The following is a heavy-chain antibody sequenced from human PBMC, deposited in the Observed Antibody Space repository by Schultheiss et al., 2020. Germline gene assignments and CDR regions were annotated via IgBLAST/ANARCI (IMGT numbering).Heavy chain of an antibody. D-gene: IGHD2-8*01. Sequence: GGSLRLSCEVSGFTLSNAWINWVRQAPGKGLEWIGRIKANDVGGTTDYAAPVRDRFSISRDDSKSRLFLQMNSLKTEDTAVYYCAKTDARMRWYIEVWGRGTLVTVSS. CDR1: GFTLSNAW. J-gene: IGHJ2*01. CDR2: IKANDVGGTT. CDR3: AKTDARMRWYIEV. V-gene: IGHV3-15*01.